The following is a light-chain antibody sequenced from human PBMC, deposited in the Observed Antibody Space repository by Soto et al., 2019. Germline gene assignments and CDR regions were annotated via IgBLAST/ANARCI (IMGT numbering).Light chain of an antibody. CDR2: AAS. CDR3: QQSYSAPVT. J-gene: IGKJ2*01. CDR1: QSISTY. V-gene: IGKV1-39*01. Sequence: DIQMTQSPSSLSASIGDRVTITCRASQSISTYLNWFQQKPGEAPKLLIQAASSLQSGVPSRFSGSGSGTDVTLTINSLQPEDFAVYYCQQSYSAPVTFGQGTKLDI.